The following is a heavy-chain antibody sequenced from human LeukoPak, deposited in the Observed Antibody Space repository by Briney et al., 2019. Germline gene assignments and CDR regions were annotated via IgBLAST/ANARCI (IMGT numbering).Heavy chain of an antibody. CDR2: IYYSGST. J-gene: IGHJ5*02. CDR3: ARLVGVATSNNWFDP. D-gene: IGHD5-12*01. Sequence: SETLPLTCTVSGGSISSYYWSWIRQPPGKGLEWVWYIYYSGSTNYNPSLKSRVTISLDTSKNQFSLKLSSVTAADTAVYYCARLVGVATSNNWFDPWGQGTLVAVSS. CDR1: GGSISSYY. V-gene: IGHV4-59*08.